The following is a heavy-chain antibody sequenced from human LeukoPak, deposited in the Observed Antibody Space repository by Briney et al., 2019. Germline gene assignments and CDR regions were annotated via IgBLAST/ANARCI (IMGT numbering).Heavy chain of an antibody. Sequence: SETLSLTCAVYGGSFSGYYWRWIRQPPGKGLEWIGEINHSGSTNYNPSLKSRVTISVDTSKNQFSLKLSSVTAADTAVYYCARGGYCSSTSCYLVYWGQGTLVTVPS. J-gene: IGHJ4*02. CDR3: ARGGYCSSTSCYLVY. V-gene: IGHV4-34*01. D-gene: IGHD2-2*01. CDR1: GGSFSGYY. CDR2: INHSGST.